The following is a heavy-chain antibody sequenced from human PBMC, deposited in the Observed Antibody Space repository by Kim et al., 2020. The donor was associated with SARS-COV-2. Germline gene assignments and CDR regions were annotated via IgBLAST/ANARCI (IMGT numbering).Heavy chain of an antibody. Sequence: GGSLRLSCAASGFTFSSYGMHWVRQAPGKGLEWVAVISYDGSNKYYADSVKGRFTISRDNSKNTLYLQMNSLRAEDTAVYYCAKSLWDIVVVVAAMDNWG. D-gene: IGHD2-15*01. V-gene: IGHV3-30*18. J-gene: IGHJ1*01. CDR2: ISYDGSNK. CDR3: AKSLWDIVVVVAAMDN. CDR1: GFTFSSYG.